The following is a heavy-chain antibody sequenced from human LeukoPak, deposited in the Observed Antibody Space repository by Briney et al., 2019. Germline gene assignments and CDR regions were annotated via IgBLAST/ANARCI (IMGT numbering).Heavy chain of an antibody. D-gene: IGHD1-26*01. Sequence: GGSLRLSCAASRFTFSTYGMSWVRQAPGKGLEWVSSISGSGGSTNYADSVKGRFTISRDDSRNTLYLQMNSLRGDDTAVYYCAKDVGKWESLHFFDYWGQGTLVTVSS. CDR2: ISGSGGST. J-gene: IGHJ4*02. CDR1: RFTFSTYG. CDR3: AKDVGKWESLHFFDY. V-gene: IGHV3-23*01.